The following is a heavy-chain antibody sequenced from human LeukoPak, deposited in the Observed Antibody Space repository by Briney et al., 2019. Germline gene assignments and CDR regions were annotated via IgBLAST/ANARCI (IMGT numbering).Heavy chain of an antibody. J-gene: IGHJ4*02. CDR3: AKMTYSSEMGG. CDR2: ISGSGGST. CDR1: GFTFSSYA. D-gene: IGHD6-19*01. Sequence: GGSPRLSCAASGFTFSSYAMSWVRQAPGKGLDWVSAISGSGGSTYYADSVKGRFTISRDNSKNTLYLQMNSLRAEDTAVYYCAKMTYSSEMGGWGQGTLVTVSS. V-gene: IGHV3-23*01.